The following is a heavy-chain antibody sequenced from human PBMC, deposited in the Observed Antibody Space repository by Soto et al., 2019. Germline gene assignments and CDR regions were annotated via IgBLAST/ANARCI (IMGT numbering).Heavy chain of an antibody. CDR3: TRLVCGPDCPPYYFDF. CDR2: IRNKGYSGTT. J-gene: IGHJ4*02. Sequence: PGGSLRLSCTSSGFTFGAYAMGWVRQAPGKGLEWVGCIRNKGYSGTTEYAASVKGRFTISSDDTKNSAYLEMNSLIIDDTAVYYCTRLVCGPDCPPYYFDFWGQGTLVTVSS. V-gene: IGHV3-49*04. D-gene: IGHD2-21*02. CDR1: GFTFGAYA.